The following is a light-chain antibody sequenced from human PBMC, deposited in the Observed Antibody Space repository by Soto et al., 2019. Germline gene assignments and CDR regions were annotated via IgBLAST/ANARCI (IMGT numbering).Light chain of an antibody. Sequence: NFMLTQPPSVSESPGKTVTISCTRSSGSIASNYVQWYQQRPGSAPTPVIYEDNERPSGVPDRFSGSIDSSSNSASLTISGLKTDDEADYYCQSYQSGNVVFGGGTKLTVL. CDR2: EDN. V-gene: IGLV6-57*04. CDR1: SGSIASNY. J-gene: IGLJ2*01. CDR3: QSYQSGNVV.